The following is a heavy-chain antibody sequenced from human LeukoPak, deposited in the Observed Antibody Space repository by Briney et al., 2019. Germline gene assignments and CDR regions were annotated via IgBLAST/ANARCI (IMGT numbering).Heavy chain of an antibody. D-gene: IGHD5-24*01. J-gene: IGHJ4*02. Sequence: GGSLRLSCAASGFTVSSDYVSWVRQAPGKGLEWVSVMYPGGSTHYADSVRGRFTISRDNSKSTVYLHMNSLRVDDTAVYYCARETFTIPFDYWGQGTLVTVSS. V-gene: IGHV3-53*01. CDR2: MYPGGST. CDR3: ARETFTIPFDY. CDR1: GFTVSSDY.